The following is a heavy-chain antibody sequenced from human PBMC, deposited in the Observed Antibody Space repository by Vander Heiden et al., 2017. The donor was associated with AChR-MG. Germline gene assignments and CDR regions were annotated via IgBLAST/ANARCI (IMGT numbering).Heavy chain of an antibody. CDR2: ISYDGSNK. D-gene: IGHD1-7*01. Sequence: QVQLVESGGGVVQPGRSLRLSCAASGFTFSSYAMHWVRQAPGKGLEWVAVISYDGSNKYYADSVKGRVTISRDNSKNTLYLQMNSLRAEDTAVYYCARNSLDWNYLRVVRGQFDYWGQGNLVTVSS. J-gene: IGHJ4*02. CDR1: GFTFSSYA. V-gene: IGHV3-30-3*01. CDR3: ARNSLDWNYLRVVRGQFDY.